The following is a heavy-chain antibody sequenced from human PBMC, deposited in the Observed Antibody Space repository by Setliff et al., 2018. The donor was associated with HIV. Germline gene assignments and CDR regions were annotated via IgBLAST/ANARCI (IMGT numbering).Heavy chain of an antibody. CDR1: GYSISSDYY. Sequence: SETLSLTCAVSGYSISSDYYWNWIRQPPGKGLEWIGYITYSGSAYYNPSVKSRVTISIDTSNNQISLRLSSVTAADTAMYYCVRDDYGYNGKGFDYWGPGTLVTVSS. CDR3: VRDDYGYNGKGFDY. CDR2: ITYSGSA. D-gene: IGHD4-17*01. J-gene: IGHJ4*02. V-gene: IGHV4-30-4*08.